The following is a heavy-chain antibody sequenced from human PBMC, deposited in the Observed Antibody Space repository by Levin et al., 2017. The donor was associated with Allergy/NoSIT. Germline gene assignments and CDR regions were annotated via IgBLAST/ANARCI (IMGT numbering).Heavy chain of an antibody. J-gene: IGHJ4*02. CDR3: ARDAKGPFDS. CDR1: GFTFSNYG. Sequence: TGGSLRLSCAASGFTFSNYGMHWVRQAPGKGLEWVAVIWYDGTNKYYVDSVKGRFTISRDNSKNTVYLQMNSLRVEDTALYYCARDAKGPFDSWGQGTLVTVSS. CDR2: IWYDGTNK. V-gene: IGHV3-33*01.